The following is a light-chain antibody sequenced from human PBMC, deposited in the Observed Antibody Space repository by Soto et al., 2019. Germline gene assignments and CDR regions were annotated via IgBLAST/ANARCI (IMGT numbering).Light chain of an antibody. CDR3: QQRSNWPRLFT. V-gene: IGKV3-11*01. J-gene: IGKJ3*01. CDR2: DAS. Sequence: EIVLTQSPATLSLSPGERATLSCRASQSVSSYLAWYQQKPGQAPRLLIYDASNRATGIPARFSGSGSGTDFTLTISSLEPEDFAVYDCQQRSNWPRLFTFGPGTKVDIK. CDR1: QSVSSY.